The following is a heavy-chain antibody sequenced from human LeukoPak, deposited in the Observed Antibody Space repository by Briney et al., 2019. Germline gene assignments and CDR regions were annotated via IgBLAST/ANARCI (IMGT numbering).Heavy chain of an antibody. J-gene: IGHJ4*02. Sequence: GGSLRLSCAASGFTFDDYAMHWVRQAPGKGLEWVSGISWNSGSIGYADSVKGRFTISRDNAKDTLYLHLNSLTAEDTAVYYCARGAKWAYYFDYWGQGTLVTVSS. D-gene: IGHD1-26*01. CDR1: GFTFDDYA. CDR3: ARGAKWAYYFDY. CDR2: ISWNSGSI. V-gene: IGHV3-9*01.